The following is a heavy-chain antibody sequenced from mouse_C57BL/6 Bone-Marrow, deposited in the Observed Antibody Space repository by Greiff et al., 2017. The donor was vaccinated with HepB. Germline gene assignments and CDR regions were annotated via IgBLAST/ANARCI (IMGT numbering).Heavy chain of an antibody. D-gene: IGHD2-4*01. V-gene: IGHV3-1*01. CDR2: ISYSGST. Sequence: EVKVEESGPGMVKPSQSLSLTCTVPGYSITSGYDWHWIRHFPGNKLEWMGYISYSGSTNYNPSLKSRISITHDTSKNHFFLKLNSVTTEDTATYYCARASSDYDWFAYWGQGTLVTVSA. CDR3: ARASSDYDWFAY. CDR1: GYSITSGYD. J-gene: IGHJ3*01.